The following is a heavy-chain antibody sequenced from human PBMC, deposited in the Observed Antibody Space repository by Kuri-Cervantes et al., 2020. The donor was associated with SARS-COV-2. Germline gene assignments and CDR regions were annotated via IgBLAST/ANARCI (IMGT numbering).Heavy chain of an antibody. CDR3: AKDHYDFWSGYYYYYGMDV. CDR2: ILYDGSNK. Sequence: GGSLRLSCAASGFTFSSYGMHWVRQAPGKGLEWVAVILYDGSNKYYADSVKGRFTISRDNSKNTLYLQMNSLRAEDTAVYYCAKDHYDFWSGYYYYYGMDVWGQGTTVTVSS. J-gene: IGHJ6*02. V-gene: IGHV3-30*18. D-gene: IGHD3-3*01. CDR1: GFTFSSYG.